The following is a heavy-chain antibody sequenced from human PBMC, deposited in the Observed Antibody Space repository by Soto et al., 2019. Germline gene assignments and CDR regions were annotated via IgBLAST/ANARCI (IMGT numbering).Heavy chain of an antibody. CDR3: ATSGNYDILTGYFDFDY. CDR1: GYNFTSYG. V-gene: IGHV1-18*04. J-gene: IGHJ4*02. Sequence: PGESLKISCKGSGYNFTSYGIGWVRQKHGKGLEWMGWISAYNGNTNYAQKLQGRVTMTTDTSTSTAYMELRSLRSDDTAVYYCATSGNYDILTGYFDFDYWGQGTLVTVSS. CDR2: ISAYNGNT. D-gene: IGHD3-9*01.